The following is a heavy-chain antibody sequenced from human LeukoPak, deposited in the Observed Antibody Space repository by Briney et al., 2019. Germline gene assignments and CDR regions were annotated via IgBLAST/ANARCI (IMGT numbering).Heavy chain of an antibody. CDR2: IYYDGSNE. CDR1: GFSFSNYG. J-gene: IGHJ4*02. V-gene: IGHV3-33*06. D-gene: IGHD6-19*01. Sequence: GGSLRLSCAASGFSFSNYGMHWVRQAPGKGLEWVAVIYYDGSNEYYVDSVKGRFTISRDNSKNTLFLQMNSLRAEDTAVYYCAKEREYGSGWYIQGTFDYWGQGTLVTVSS. CDR3: AKEREYGSGWYIQGTFDY.